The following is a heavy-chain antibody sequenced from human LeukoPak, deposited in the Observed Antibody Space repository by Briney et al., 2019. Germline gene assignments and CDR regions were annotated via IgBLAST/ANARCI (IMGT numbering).Heavy chain of an antibody. Sequence: SGGSLRPSCSASGFTFSTHAMHWVRQAPGKCLDYVSAITTNGGTTYYADSVKGRFNTYCDHYKKTLYLQMSSLSAEDTALYYCVRPSGYYYDYWGQGTLLTVSS. J-gene: IGHJ4*02. V-gene: IGHV3-64D*06. CDR3: VRPSGYYYDY. D-gene: IGHD3-22*01. CDR1: GFTFSTHA. CDR2: ITTNGGTT.